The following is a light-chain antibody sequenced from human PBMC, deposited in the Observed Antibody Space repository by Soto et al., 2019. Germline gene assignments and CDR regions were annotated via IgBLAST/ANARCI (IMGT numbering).Light chain of an antibody. CDR2: TNN. J-gene: IGLJ3*02. CDR3: AAWDDYLNGWV. CDR1: SSNIGSNS. Sequence: QSVLTQPPSASGTPGQRVTISCSGSSSNIGSNSVNWYQQLPGTAPKLLIYTNNQRPSGVPDRFSGSKSGTSASLAISGLQSDDESDYYCAAWDDYLNGWVFGGGTKVTVL. V-gene: IGLV1-44*01.